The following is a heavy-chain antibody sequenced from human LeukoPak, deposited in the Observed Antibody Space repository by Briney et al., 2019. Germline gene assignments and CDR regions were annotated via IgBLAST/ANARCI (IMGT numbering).Heavy chain of an antibody. Sequence: SETLSLTCAVYGGSFSSYYWSWIRQPPGKGLEWIGEINHSGSTNYNPSLKSRVTISVDKSNNQFSLMLSSVTAADTAVYYCATVENGYAGYYWGQGTLVTVSS. J-gene: IGHJ4*02. CDR3: ATVENGYAGYY. CDR1: GGSFSSYY. D-gene: IGHD5-12*01. CDR2: INHSGST. V-gene: IGHV4-34*01.